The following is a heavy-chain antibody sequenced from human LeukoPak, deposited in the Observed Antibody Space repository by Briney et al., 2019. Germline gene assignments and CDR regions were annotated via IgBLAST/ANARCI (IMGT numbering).Heavy chain of an antibody. CDR2: IYSGGST. CDR3: ARGGQQLLYTSIYYFDY. Sequence: GGSLRLSCAASGFTVSSNYMSWVRQAPGKGLEWVSVIYSGGSTYYADSVKGRFTISRDNSKNTLYLQMNSLRAEDTAVYYCARGGQQLLYTSIYYFDYWGQGTLVTVSS. D-gene: IGHD6-13*01. CDR1: GFTVSSNY. J-gene: IGHJ4*02. V-gene: IGHV3-53*01.